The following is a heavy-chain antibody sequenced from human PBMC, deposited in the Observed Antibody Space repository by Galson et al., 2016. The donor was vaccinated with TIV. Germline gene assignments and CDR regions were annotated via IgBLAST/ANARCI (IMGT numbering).Heavy chain of an antibody. CDR3: ARAPGYSGYSYGYFDF. V-gene: IGHV5-51*03. Sequence: QSGAEVKKPGESLKISCKASGYSLSSFWVGWVRQTPGKGLEWMGIIYPRDSDIKYSPSFQGQVTISADESVSTAYLQWSSLKASDTAIYYCARAPGYSGYSYGYFDFWGQGILVNVFS. J-gene: IGHJ4*02. CDR2: IYPRDSDI. D-gene: IGHD5-18*01. CDR1: GYSLSSFW.